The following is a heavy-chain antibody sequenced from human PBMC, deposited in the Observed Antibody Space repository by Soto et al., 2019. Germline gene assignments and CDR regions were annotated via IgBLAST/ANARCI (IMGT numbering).Heavy chain of an antibody. D-gene: IGHD3-10*01. CDR1: GGSISSYY. CDR3: ARDRITMVRGVTVNWFDP. V-gene: IGHV4-59*01. CDR2: IYYSGST. J-gene: IGHJ5*02. Sequence: SETLSLTCTVSGGSISSYYWSWIRQPPGKGLEWIGYIYYSGSTNYNPSLKSRVTISVDTSKNQFSLKLSSVTAADTAVYYCARDRITMVRGVTVNWFDPWGQGTLVTVSS.